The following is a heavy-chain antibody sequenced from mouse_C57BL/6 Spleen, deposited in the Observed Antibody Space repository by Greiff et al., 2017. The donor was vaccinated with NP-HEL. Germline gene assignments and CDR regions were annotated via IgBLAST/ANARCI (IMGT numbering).Heavy chain of an antibody. CDR2: ISSGSSTI. CDR1: GFTFSDYG. Sequence: EVQLVESGGGLVKPGGSLKLSCAASGFTFSDYGMHWVRQAPEKGLEWVAYISSGSSTIYYADTVKGRFTISRDNAKNTLFLQMTSLRSEDTAMYDCARGGLNFPGFAYWGQGTLVTVSA. D-gene: IGHD2-2*01. J-gene: IGHJ3*01. V-gene: IGHV5-17*01. CDR3: ARGGLNFPGFAY.